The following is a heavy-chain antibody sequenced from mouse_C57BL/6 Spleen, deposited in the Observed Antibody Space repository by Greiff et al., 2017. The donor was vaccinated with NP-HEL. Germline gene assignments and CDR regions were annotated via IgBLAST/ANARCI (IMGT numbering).Heavy chain of an antibody. D-gene: IGHD1-1*01. CDR1: GFSINSDCY. J-gene: IGHJ4*01. CDR3: ARGNYGSSPPLAMDY. V-gene: IGHV3-3*01. Sequence: EVKLVESGPSLVRPSQTLSLTCTVTGFSINSDCYWIWIRQFPGNKLEYIGYTFYSGITYYNPSLESRTYITRDTSKNQFSLKLSSVTTEDTATYYCARGNYGSSPPLAMDYWGQGTSVTVSS. CDR2: TFYSGIT.